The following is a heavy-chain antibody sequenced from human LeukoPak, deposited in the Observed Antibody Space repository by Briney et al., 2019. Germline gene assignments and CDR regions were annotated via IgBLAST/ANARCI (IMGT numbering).Heavy chain of an antibody. J-gene: IGHJ4*02. V-gene: IGHV1-8*01. CDR3: AGAPSISGTTPPGY. D-gene: IGHD1-7*01. Sequence: GASVKVSCKASGYTFTSYDINWVRQATGQGLEWMGWMNPNSGNTGYAQKFQGRVTMTRNTSISTAYMELSSLRSEDTAVYYCAGAPSISGTTPPGYWGQGTLVTVSS. CDR2: MNPNSGNT. CDR1: GYTFTSYD.